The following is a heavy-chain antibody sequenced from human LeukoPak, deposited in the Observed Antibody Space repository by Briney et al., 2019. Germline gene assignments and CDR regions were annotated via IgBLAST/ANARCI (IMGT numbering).Heavy chain of an antibody. J-gene: IGHJ3*02. V-gene: IGHV4-39*07. CDR1: GGSISSSNHY. CDR2: MYYSGGT. CDR3: ARRVTITTLVAPGAFDI. D-gene: IGHD3-22*01. Sequence: SETLSLTCTVSGGSISSSNHYWGWIRQPPGKGLEWMGRMYYSGGTYSNPSLKSRVSMSVDTSKDQFSLKLSSVTAADTAVYYCARRVTITTLVAPGAFDIWGQGIMVIVSS.